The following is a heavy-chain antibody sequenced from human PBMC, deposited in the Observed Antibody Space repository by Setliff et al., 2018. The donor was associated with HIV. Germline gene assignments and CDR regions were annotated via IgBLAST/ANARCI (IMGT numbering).Heavy chain of an antibody. CDR2: IYYSGTT. Sequence: ETLSLTCSVSGDSIRNSRDYWGWIRQPPGKGLEWIGNIYYSGTTYYSPSLNSRVTISVDRSRNHFSLRLSAVTAADTAVYYCARELDNSDNSDPFDVWGQGTMVTVS. CDR1: GDSIRNSRDY. D-gene: IGHD4-4*01. J-gene: IGHJ3*01. CDR3: ARELDNSDNSDPFDV. V-gene: IGHV4-39*02.